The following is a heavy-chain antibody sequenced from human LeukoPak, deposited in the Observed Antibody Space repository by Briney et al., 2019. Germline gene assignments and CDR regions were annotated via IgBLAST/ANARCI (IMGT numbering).Heavy chain of an antibody. Sequence: SETLSLTCTVSGGSISSSSYYWGWIRQPPGKGLEWIGSIYYSGSTYYNPSLKSRVTISVDTSKNQFSLKLSSVTAADTAVYYCARILTGYYRFDYWGQGTLVTVSS. D-gene: IGHD3-9*01. CDR3: ARILTGYYRFDY. CDR2: IYYSGST. J-gene: IGHJ4*02. V-gene: IGHV4-39*01. CDR1: GGSISSSSYY.